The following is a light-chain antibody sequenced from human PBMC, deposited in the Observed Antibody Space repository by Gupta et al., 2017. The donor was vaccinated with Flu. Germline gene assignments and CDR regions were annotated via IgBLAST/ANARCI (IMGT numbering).Light chain of an antibody. CDR2: EAS. J-gene: IGKJ2*01. Sequence: GERATLSCRASQSISSNLDWYQQKPGQAPRRLICEASTRVTGIPARFSGSGSGTEFTLTISSLQYEDFAVYYCKQYHNWPQTFGQGTKLELK. CDR3: KQYHNWPQT. CDR1: QSISSN. V-gene: IGKV3-15*01.